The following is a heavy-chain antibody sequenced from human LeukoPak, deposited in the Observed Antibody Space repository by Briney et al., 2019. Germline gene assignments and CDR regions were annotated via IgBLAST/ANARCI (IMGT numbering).Heavy chain of an antibody. CDR3: ARSTQDSSTSFDY. Sequence: SETLSLTCTVSGGSITNYYCSWTRQPPGKGLDYIGFTYHSVSTNYNPSLKSRVTMSVDKSKNQCSLRLSSVTAADTAIYFCARSTQDSSTSFDYWGQGTLVTVSS. D-gene: IGHD6-6*01. J-gene: IGHJ4*02. CDR1: GGSITNYY. V-gene: IGHV4-59*01. CDR2: TYHSVST.